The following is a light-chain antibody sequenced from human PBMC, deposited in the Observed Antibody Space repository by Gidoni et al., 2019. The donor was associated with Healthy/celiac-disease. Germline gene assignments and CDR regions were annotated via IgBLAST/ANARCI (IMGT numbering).Light chain of an antibody. CDR2: EAS. J-gene: IGKJ4*01. Sequence: DRVTITCQASQDISNYLNWYQQKPGKAPKLLIYEASNLETGVPSRFSGSGSGTDFTFTISSLQPEDIATYYCQQYDNLPLLTFGGGTKVEIK. V-gene: IGKV1-33*01. CDR1: QDISNY. CDR3: QQYDNLPLLT.